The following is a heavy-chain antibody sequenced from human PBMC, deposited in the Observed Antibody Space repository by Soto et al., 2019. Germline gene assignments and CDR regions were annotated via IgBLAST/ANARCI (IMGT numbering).Heavy chain of an antibody. CDR2: IDPGDSST. CDR3: ARLEKWYYNYYGLDV. CDR1: GYSFTTYW. J-gene: IGHJ6*02. Sequence: PVESLKISGHGSGYSFTTYWISWVRQMPWKGLEWMGKIDPGDSSTNYSPSFRGHITISVDRSINTAHLQFSSLKAADTAVYYCARLEKWYYNYYGLDVWGQGTMVTVSS. V-gene: IGHV5-10-1*01. D-gene: IGHD1-26*01.